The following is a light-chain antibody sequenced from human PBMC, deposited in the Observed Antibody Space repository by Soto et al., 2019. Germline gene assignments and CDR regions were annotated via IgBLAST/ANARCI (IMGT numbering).Light chain of an antibody. J-gene: IGLJ1*01. Sequence: QSVLTQPASGSGSPGQSITISCTGTSSDVGGYNYVSWYQQHPGKAPKLMIYDVSNRPSGVSNRFSGSKSGNTASLTISGLQAEDEADYYCSSYTSSSTLRVFGTGTKVTV. CDR1: SSDVGGYNY. CDR3: SSYTSSSTLRV. CDR2: DVS. V-gene: IGLV2-14*01.